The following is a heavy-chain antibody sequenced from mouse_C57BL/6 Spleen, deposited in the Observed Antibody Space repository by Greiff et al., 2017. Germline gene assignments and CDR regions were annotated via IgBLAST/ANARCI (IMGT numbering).Heavy chain of an antibody. Sequence: QVQLQQSGAELVRPGSSVKLSCKASGYTFTSYWLAWVKQRPGHGLEWIGNLYPSDIATHYNQKFKDKATLTVDKSSSTAYMQLSSLTSEDSAVYYCARGRANWDVAYWGQGTLVTVSA. CDR3: ARGRANWDVAY. CDR2: LYPSDIAT. CDR1: GYTFTSYW. J-gene: IGHJ3*01. V-gene: IGHV1-61*01. D-gene: IGHD4-1*01.